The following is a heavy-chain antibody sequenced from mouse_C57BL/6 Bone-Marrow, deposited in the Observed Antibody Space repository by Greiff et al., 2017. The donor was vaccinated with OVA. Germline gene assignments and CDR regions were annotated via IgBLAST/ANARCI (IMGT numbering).Heavy chain of an antibody. CDR3: ARPITAVVAKNAMDY. V-gene: IGHV1-53*01. Sequence: QVQLQQPGTELVKPGASVKLSCKASGYTFTSYWMHWVKQRPGQGLEWIGNINPSNGGTNYNEKFKSKATLTVDKSSSTAYMQLSSLTSEDSAVYDCARPITAVVAKNAMDYWGQGTSVTVSS. D-gene: IGHD1-1*01. CDR1: GYTFTSYW. J-gene: IGHJ4*01. CDR2: INPSNGGT.